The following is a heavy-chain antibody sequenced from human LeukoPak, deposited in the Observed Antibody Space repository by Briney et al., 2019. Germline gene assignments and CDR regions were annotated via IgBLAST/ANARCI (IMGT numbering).Heavy chain of an antibody. V-gene: IGHV4-34*01. Sequence: SETLSLTCAVYGVSFSDYYWSWIRQPPGKGLEWSGEINHSGSTNYNPSLKSRVTISVDTSKNQFSLKLSSVTAADTAVYYCARVGCSSTSCSEYYYYGMDVWGQGTTVTVSS. CDR1: GVSFSDYY. CDR2: INHSGST. CDR3: ARVGCSSTSCSEYYYYGMDV. J-gene: IGHJ6*02. D-gene: IGHD2-2*01.